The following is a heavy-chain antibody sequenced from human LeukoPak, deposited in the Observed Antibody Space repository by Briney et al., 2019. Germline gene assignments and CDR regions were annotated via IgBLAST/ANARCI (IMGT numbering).Heavy chain of an antibody. D-gene: IGHD3-3*01. J-gene: IGHJ4*02. CDR1: GYSFSTHW. V-gene: IGHV5-51*01. Sequence: GESLKISCEASGYSFSTHWIAWVRQMPGKGLEWMGLIYPADSDTRYSPSFQGQVTISAHKSLSTAFLQWSSLTASDTAIYYCARLRREYDLLSGFSYWGQGTLVSVSS. CDR2: IYPADSDT. CDR3: ARLRREYDLLSGFSY.